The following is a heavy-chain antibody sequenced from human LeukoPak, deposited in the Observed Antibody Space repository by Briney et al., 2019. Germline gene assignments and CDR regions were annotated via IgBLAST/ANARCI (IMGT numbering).Heavy chain of an antibody. CDR2: IYYSGST. CDR3: ASAVAGTPAY. D-gene: IGHD6-19*01. CDR1: GGSISSSSYY. J-gene: IGHJ4*02. V-gene: IGHV4-39*01. Sequence: SETLSLTCTVSGGSISSSSYYWGWIRQPPGKGLGWIGSIYYSGSTYYSPSLKSRVTISVDTSKNQFSLKLSSVTAADTAVYYCASAVAGTPAYWGQGTLVTVSS.